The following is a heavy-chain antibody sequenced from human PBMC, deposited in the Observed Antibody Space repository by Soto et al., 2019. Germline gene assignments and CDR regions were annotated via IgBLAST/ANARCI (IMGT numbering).Heavy chain of an antibody. Sequence: SGPTLVNPTQTLTLTCTFSGFSLSTSGVGVGWIRQPPGKALEWLALIYWNDDKRYSPSLKSRLTITKDTSKNQVVLTMTNMDPVDTATYYCAHASRTYYGSGSYYPLDYWGQGTLVTVSS. J-gene: IGHJ4*02. CDR2: IYWNDDK. V-gene: IGHV2-5*01. CDR3: AHASRTYYGSGSYYPLDY. CDR1: GFSLSTSGVG. D-gene: IGHD3-10*01.